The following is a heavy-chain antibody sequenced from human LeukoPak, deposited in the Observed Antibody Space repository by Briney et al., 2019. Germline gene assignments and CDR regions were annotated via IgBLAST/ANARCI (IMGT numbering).Heavy chain of an antibody. J-gene: IGHJ6*03. D-gene: IGHD6-19*01. CDR3: ARGRRSSLPMDV. CDR1: GYTFTSYD. Sequence: ASVTVSCKASGYTFTSYDINWVRQATGQGLEWMGWMNPNSGNTGYAQKFQGRVTMTRNTSISTAYMELSSLRSEDTAVYYCARGRRSSLPMDVWGKGTTVTVSS. CDR2: MNPNSGNT. V-gene: IGHV1-8*01.